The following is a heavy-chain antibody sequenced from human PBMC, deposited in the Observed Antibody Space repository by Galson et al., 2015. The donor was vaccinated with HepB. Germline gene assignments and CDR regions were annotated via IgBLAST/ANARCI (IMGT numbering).Heavy chain of an antibody. Sequence: SLRLSCAASGFTVSSNDMSWVRQAPGKGLEWVSVICSGGSTYYADSVKGRFTISRHNSKNTLYLQMNSLRAVDTAVYYCARSGQPLDLHIAYWGQGTLVTVSS. CDR2: ICSGGST. CDR1: GFTVSSND. D-gene: IGHD2-2*01. V-gene: IGHV3-53*04. CDR3: ARSGQPLDLHIAY. J-gene: IGHJ4*02.